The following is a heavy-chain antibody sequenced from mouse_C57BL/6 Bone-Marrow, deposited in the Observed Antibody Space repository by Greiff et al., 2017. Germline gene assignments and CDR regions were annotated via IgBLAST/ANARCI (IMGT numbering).Heavy chain of an antibody. CDR3: ARGNYYGPYAMDY. V-gene: IGHV1-61*01. CDR1: GYTFTSYW. J-gene: IGHJ4*01. Sequence: QVQLKQPGAELVRPGSSVKLSCKASGYTFTSYWMDWVKQRPGQGLEWIGNIYPSDSETHYNQKFKDKATLTVDKSSSTAYMQLSSLTSEDSAVYYCARGNYYGPYAMDYWGQGTSVTVSS. D-gene: IGHD1-1*01. CDR2: IYPSDSET.